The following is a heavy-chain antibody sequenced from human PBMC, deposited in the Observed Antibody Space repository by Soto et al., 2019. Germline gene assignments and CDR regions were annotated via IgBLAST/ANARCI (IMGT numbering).Heavy chain of an antibody. CDR2: ISHSGST. Sequence: QLQLQESGSGLVKPSQTLSLTCAASGGSISSAGYFWTWIRQPPGKGLEWIGDISHSGSTYYNPSLKGRVTISMDTSKNQFSLKLSSVTAADRAVYYCATYRGDYVGSWFVPWGQGTLVTVSS. J-gene: IGHJ5*02. CDR1: GGSISSAGYF. CDR3: ATYRGDYVGSWFVP. D-gene: IGHD4-17*01. V-gene: IGHV4-30-2*01.